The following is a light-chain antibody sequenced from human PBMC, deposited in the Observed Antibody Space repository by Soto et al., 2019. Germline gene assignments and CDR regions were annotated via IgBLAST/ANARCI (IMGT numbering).Light chain of an antibody. V-gene: IGLV2-18*02. CDR1: SSDVGSYNR. CDR2: EVS. J-gene: IGLJ2*01. Sequence: QSALTQPPSVSGSPGQSVTISCTGTSSDVGSYNRVSWYQQPPGTAPKLMIYEVSNRPSGVPDRFSGSKSGNTASLNISGLQAEDEADYYCSSYTSSSTLVVFGGGTKLTVL. CDR3: SSYTSSSTLVV.